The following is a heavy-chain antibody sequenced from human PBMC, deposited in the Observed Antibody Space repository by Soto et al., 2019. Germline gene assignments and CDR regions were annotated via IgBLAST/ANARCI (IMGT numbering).Heavy chain of an antibody. J-gene: IGHJ4*02. D-gene: IGHD2-15*01. CDR3: ARGRGDIVVVVAANFDY. Sequence: SETLSLTCAVYGGSFSGYYWSWIRQPPGKGLEWIGEINHSGSTNYNPSLKSRVTISVDTSKNQFSLKLSSVTAADTAVYYCARGRGDIVVVVAANFDYWGQGTLVTVSS. CDR2: INHSGST. V-gene: IGHV4-34*01. CDR1: GGSFSGYY.